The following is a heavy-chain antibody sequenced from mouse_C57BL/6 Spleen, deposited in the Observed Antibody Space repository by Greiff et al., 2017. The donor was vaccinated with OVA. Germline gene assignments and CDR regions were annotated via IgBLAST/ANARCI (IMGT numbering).Heavy chain of an antibody. Sequence: QVQLKQSGPGLVQPSQSLSITCTVSGFSLTSYGVHWVRQSPGKGLEWLGVIWSGGSTDYNAAFISRLSISKDNSKSQVFFKMNSLQADDTAIYYCARNLREFPFAYWGQGTLVTVSA. J-gene: IGHJ3*01. V-gene: IGHV2-2*01. CDR2: IWSGGST. D-gene: IGHD1-1*01. CDR3: ARNLREFPFAY. CDR1: GFSLTSYG.